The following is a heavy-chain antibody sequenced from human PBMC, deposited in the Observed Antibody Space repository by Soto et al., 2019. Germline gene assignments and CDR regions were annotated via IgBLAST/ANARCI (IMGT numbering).Heavy chain of an antibody. Sequence: GGSLRLSCAASGFTFSSYSMNWVRQAPGKGLEWVSSISSSSSYIYYADSVKGRFTISRDNAKNSLYLKMNSLRAEDTAVYYCARDRAYYDFWSGYRNNWFDPWGQGTLVSVAS. CDR2: ISSSSSYI. J-gene: IGHJ5*02. D-gene: IGHD3-3*01. CDR3: ARDRAYYDFWSGYRNNWFDP. V-gene: IGHV3-21*01. CDR1: GFTFSSYS.